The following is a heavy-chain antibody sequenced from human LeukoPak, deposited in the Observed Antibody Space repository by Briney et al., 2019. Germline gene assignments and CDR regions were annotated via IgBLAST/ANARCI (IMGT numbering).Heavy chain of an antibody. D-gene: IGHD3-3*01. Sequence: ASVKVSCKASGYTFTSYAMNWVRQAPGQGLEWMGWINTNTGNPTYAQGFTGRFVFSLDTSVSTAYLQISSLKAEDTAVYYCATTSHYDFWSGYSDWFDPWGQGTLVTVSS. CDR2: INTNTGNP. V-gene: IGHV7-4-1*02. J-gene: IGHJ5*02. CDR3: ATTSHYDFWSGYSDWFDP. CDR1: GYTFTSYA.